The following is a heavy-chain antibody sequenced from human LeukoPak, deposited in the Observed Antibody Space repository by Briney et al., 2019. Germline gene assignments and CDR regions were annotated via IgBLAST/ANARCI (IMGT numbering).Heavy chain of an antibody. CDR3: ARDLEDTVTIFGVPSNPHDP. D-gene: IGHD3-3*01. Sequence: GASVKVSCKASGYTFTSYGISWVRQAPGQGLEWMGWNSAYNGNTNYAQKLQGRVTMTTDTSTSTAYMELRSLRSDDTAVYYCARDLEDTVTIFGVPSNPHDPWGPGTLVPVSS. V-gene: IGHV1-18*01. J-gene: IGHJ5*02. CDR2: NSAYNGNT. CDR1: GYTFTSYG.